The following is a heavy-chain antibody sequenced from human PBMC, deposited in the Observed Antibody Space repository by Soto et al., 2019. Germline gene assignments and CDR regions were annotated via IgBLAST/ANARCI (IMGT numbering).Heavy chain of an antibody. Sequence: GGALRLSCAASGFTFSSYGMHWVRPAPGKGLEWVAVISYDGSNKYYADSVKGRFTISRDNSKNTLYLQMNSLRAEDTAVYYCAKVSLLLARGGSCFDYWGQGTLVTVSS. CDR3: AKVSLLLARGGSCFDY. CDR1: GFTFSSYG. CDR2: ISYDGSNK. J-gene: IGHJ4*02. D-gene: IGHD2-15*01. V-gene: IGHV3-30*18.